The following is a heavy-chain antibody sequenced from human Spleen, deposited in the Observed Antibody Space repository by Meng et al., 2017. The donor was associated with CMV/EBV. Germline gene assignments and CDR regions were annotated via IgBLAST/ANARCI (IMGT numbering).Heavy chain of an antibody. CDR2: IRYDGSIK. CDR3: ARDQGDCTNGVCYIRGNCDY. CDR1: GFIFNSYG. D-gene: IGHD2-8*01. Sequence: GGSLRLSCAASGFIFNSYGMHWVRQAPGKGLEWVAFIRYDGSIKKYADSVKGRFTISRDNSKNILFLQMNSLRVEDTAVYYCARDQGDCTNGVCYIRGNCDYWGQGTLVTVSS. V-gene: IGHV3-30*02. J-gene: IGHJ4*02.